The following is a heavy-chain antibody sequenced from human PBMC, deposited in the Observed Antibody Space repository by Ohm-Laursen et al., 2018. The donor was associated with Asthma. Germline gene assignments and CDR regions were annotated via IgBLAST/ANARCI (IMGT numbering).Heavy chain of an antibody. Sequence: SLRLSCAASGFTFSSYGMRWVRQAPGKGLEWVAVISYDGSNKYYADSVKGRFTISRDDSKNTLYLQMNSLRAEDTAVYYCAKSSGSGSYFDIWGQGTMVTVSS. CDR1: GFTFSSYG. V-gene: IGHV3-30*18. D-gene: IGHD1-26*01. CDR2: ISYDGSNK. J-gene: IGHJ3*02. CDR3: AKSSGSGSYFDI.